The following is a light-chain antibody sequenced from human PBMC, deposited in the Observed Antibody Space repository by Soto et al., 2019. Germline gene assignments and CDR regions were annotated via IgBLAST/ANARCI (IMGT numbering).Light chain of an antibody. Sequence: EIVMTQTPLSSPVTLGQAASISCRSSRSLVHKDGNTYLSWFHQRPGQPPRLLIYKVSDRFFGDRDRFSGSGAGTDFTLTISRVEAEDVGLYYCMQATQSPWTFGQGTKVEIK. CDR1: RSLVHKDGNTY. CDR2: KVS. V-gene: IGKV2-24*01. CDR3: MQATQSPWT. J-gene: IGKJ1*01.